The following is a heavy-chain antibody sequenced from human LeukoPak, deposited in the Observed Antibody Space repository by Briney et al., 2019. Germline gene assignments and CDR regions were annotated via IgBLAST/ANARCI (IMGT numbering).Heavy chain of an antibody. CDR3: ARDDAYSSGFDFDY. D-gene: IGHD6-19*01. Sequence: GGSLRLSCAASGFTFSSYSMNWVRQAPGKGLEWVSSISSSNSYIYYADSVKGRFTISRDNAKNSLYLQMNSLRAEDTAVYYCARDDAYSSGFDFDYWGQGTLVTVSP. J-gene: IGHJ4*02. CDR2: ISSSNSYI. V-gene: IGHV3-21*01. CDR1: GFTFSSYS.